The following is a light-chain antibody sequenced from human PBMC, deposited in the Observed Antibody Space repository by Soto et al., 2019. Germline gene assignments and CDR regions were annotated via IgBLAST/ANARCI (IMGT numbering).Light chain of an antibody. CDR1: QSVSSTY. V-gene: IGKV3-20*01. CDR2: GAS. J-gene: IGKJ4*01. Sequence: EILLTQSPGTLSLSPGERATLSCRASQSVSSTYLAWYQQKPGQAPRLLIYGASSRATGIPDRFSGRGSGTDFTLTISRLQPEDFAVYYCLQYDTSSPLTFGGGTKVEIK. CDR3: LQYDTSSPLT.